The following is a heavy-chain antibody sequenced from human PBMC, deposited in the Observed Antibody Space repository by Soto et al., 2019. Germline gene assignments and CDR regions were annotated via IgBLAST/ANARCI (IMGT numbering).Heavy chain of an antibody. CDR1: GGSISSYY. Sequence: SETLSLTCTVSGGSISSYYCSWIRQPPGKGLEWIGYMYYSGSTNYNPSLKSRVTISVDTSKNDVSLKLSSVTAADTAVYYCARGAGRFDPWGQGTLVTVSS. V-gene: IGHV4-59*01. CDR2: MYYSGST. D-gene: IGHD3-10*01. CDR3: ARGAGRFDP. J-gene: IGHJ5*02.